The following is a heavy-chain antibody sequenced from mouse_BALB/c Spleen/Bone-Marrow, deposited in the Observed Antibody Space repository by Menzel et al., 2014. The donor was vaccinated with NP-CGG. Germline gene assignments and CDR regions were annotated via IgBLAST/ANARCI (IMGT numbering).Heavy chain of an antibody. Sequence: EVKLMESGGGLVKPGGSLKLSCAASGFTFSDYYMYWVRQTPEKRLEWVATISDGGSYTYYPDSVKGRFTISRDNAKNNLYMQMISLKSHETDKYYCARVSYDYFDYWGLGTPLTVSS. CDR1: GFTFSDYY. CDR3: ARVSYDYFDY. J-gene: IGHJ2*01. D-gene: IGHD2-4*01. CDR2: ISDGGSYT. V-gene: IGHV5-4*02.